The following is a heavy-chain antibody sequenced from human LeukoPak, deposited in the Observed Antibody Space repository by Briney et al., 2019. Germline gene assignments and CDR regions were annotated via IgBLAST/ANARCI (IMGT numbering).Heavy chain of an antibody. CDR3: ANLNAPYWGNFDY. D-gene: IGHD3-16*01. CDR1: GFTFSSYA. V-gene: IGHV3-23*01. J-gene: IGHJ4*02. CDR2: ISDSGVTA. Sequence: GGSLRLSCAASGFTFSSYAMTWVRQAPGQGLDWVSGISDSGVTAYYADSVKGRFTISRDNSKSTLYLQMYSLKVEDTAVYYCANLNAPYWGNFDYWGQETLFTVSS.